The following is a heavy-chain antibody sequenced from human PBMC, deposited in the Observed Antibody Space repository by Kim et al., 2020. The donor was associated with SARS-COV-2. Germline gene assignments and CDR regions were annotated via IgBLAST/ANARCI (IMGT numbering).Heavy chain of an antibody. Sequence: NPTYAQGCTGRFVFSLDTSVSTAYLQISGLKAEDTAVYYCASGSSGPFDYWGQGTLVTVSS. V-gene: IGHV7-4-1*02. J-gene: IGHJ4*02. CDR2: NP. D-gene: IGHD6-19*01. CDR3: ASGSSGPFDY.